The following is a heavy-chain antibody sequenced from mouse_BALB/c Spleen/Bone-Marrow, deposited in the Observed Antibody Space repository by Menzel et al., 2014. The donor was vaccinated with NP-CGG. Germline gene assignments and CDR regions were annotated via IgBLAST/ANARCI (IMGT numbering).Heavy chain of an antibody. V-gene: IGHV4-2*02. D-gene: IGHD2-10*02. CDR2: INPGSSTI. CDR3: ARLAVWGAMDY. CDR1: GFDFSRYW. Sequence: EVQVVGSGGGLVQPGGSLNLSCAASGFDFSRYWMSWARQAPGKGQEWIGEINPGSSTINYTPSLKDKFIISRDNAKNTLYLQMSKVRSEDTALYYCARLAVWGAMDYWGQGTSVTVSS. J-gene: IGHJ4*01.